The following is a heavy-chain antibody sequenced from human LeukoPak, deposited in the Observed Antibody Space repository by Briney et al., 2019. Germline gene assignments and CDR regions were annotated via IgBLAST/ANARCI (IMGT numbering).Heavy chain of an antibody. CDR2: ISYDGSNK. V-gene: IGHV3-30*04. Sequence: GGSLRLSCAASGFTFSSYAMHWVRQAPGKGLEWVAVISYDGSNKYYADSVKGRFTISRDNSKNTLYLQMNSLRAEDTAVYYCARDSRPGDGYWGQGTLSPSPQ. CDR3: ARDSRPGDGY. CDR1: GFTFSSYA. J-gene: IGHJ4*02. D-gene: IGHD3-10*01.